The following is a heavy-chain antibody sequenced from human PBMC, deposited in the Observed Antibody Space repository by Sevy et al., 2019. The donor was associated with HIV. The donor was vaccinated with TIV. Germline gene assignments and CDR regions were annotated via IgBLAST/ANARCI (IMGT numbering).Heavy chain of an antibody. CDR3: ARDKPQGVVIVRPAMWGGIDY. CDR1: GYTFSSYG. J-gene: IGHJ4*02. D-gene: IGHD2-2*01. CDR2: ISAYTGNT. Sequence: ASVKVSCKASGYTFSSYGISWVRQSPGQGLEWMGWISAYTGNTNYAQKYQGRVTMTTDTSTTTASLKLRNPRSADTAVSFCARDKPQGVVIVRPAMWGGIDYWGQGTLVTVSS. V-gene: IGHV1-18*01.